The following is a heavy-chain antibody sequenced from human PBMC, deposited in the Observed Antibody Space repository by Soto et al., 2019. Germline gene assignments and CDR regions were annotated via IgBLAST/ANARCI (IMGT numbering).Heavy chain of an antibody. CDR1: GFTFSSYA. D-gene: IGHD3-3*01. CDR3: AKDQSFWSGYYTLIEPLAPSYGMDV. V-gene: IGHV3-23*01. CDR2: ISGSGGST. J-gene: IGHJ6*02. Sequence: PGGSLRLSCAAPGFTFSSYAMSWVRQAPGKGLEWVSAISGSGGSTYYADSVKGRFTISRDNSKNTLYLQMNSLRAEDTAVYYCAKDQSFWSGYYTLIEPLAPSYGMDVWGQGTTVPVSS.